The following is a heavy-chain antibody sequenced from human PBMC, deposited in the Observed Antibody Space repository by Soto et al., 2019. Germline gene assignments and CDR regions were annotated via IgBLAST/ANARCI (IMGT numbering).Heavy chain of an antibody. J-gene: IGHJ4*02. CDR1: GGSISSYY. CDR3: ARDYARYNWNYGEFDV. V-gene: IGHV4-59*01. D-gene: IGHD1-7*01. Sequence: SETLSLTCTVSGGSISSYYWSWIRQPPGKGLEWIGYIYYSGSTNYNPSLKSRVTISVDTSKNQFSLKLSSVTAADTAVYYCARDYARYNWNYGEFDVWGQGTLVTVSS. CDR2: IYYSGST.